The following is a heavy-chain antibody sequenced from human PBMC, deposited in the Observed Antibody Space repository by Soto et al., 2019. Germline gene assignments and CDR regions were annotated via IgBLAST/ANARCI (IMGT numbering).Heavy chain of an antibody. CDR3: ASDVYDSQVPHSHDAFDI. Sequence: VASVKVSCKASGYTFTSYAMHWVRQAPGQRLEWMGVINPSGGNTRYAQKFQGRVTMTRDTSTSTVYMELSSLRSEDTAVYYCASDVYDSQVPHSHDAFDIWGQGTMVTVSS. D-gene: IGHD3-22*01. J-gene: IGHJ3*02. CDR2: INPSGGNT. V-gene: IGHV1-46*03. CDR1: GYTFTSYA.